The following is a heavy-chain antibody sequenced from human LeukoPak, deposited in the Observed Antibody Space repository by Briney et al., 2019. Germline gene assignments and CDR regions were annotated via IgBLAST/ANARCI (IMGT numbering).Heavy chain of an antibody. CDR2: INHSGST. V-gene: IGHV4-61*10. CDR1: GGSISSGSYY. J-gene: IGHJ4*02. Sequence: SETLSLTCTVSGGSISSGSYYWSWIRQPAGKGLEWIGEINHSGSTNYNPSLKSRVTISVDTSKNQFSLKLSSVTAADTAVYYCARGRGILTGYYIHWGQGTLVTVSS. CDR3: ARGRGILTGYYIH. D-gene: IGHD3-9*01.